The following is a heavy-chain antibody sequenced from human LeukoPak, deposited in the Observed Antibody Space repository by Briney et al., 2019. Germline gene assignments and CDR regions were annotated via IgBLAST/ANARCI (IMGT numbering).Heavy chain of an antibody. CDR2: ISGSGGST. J-gene: IGHJ2*01. Sequence: GGSLRLSCAASGFTFSSYAMSWVRQAPGKGLEWVSAISGSGGSTYYADSVKGRFTISRDNSKNTLYLQMNSLRAEDTAVYYCARVRVRITMIVVVPWYFDLWGRGTLVTVSS. V-gene: IGHV3-23*01. D-gene: IGHD3-22*01. CDR3: ARVRVRITMIVVVPWYFDL. CDR1: GFTFSSYA.